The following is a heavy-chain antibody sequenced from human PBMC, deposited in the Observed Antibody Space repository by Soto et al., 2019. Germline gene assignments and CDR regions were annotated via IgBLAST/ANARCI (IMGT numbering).Heavy chain of an antibody. CDR1: GFTFSNYG. Sequence: QVQLVESGGGVVQPGRSLRLSCAASGFTFSNYGMHWVRQAPGKGLEWVGLISYDGSNKYYADSVKGRFTISRDNSKNTLYLQMNSLRAEDTAVYYCAKDGDSYYDFWSGYSSFDYWGQGTLVTVSS. V-gene: IGHV3-30*18. J-gene: IGHJ4*02. CDR3: AKDGDSYYDFWSGYSSFDY. D-gene: IGHD3-3*01. CDR2: ISYDGSNK.